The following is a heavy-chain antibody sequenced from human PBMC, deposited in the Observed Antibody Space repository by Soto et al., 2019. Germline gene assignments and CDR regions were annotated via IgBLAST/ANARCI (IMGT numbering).Heavy chain of an antibody. J-gene: IGHJ4*02. Sequence: PGGSLRLSCAASGFTFSSYGMHWVRQAPGKGLEWVAVISYDGSNKYYADSVKGRFTISRDNSRNTLYLQMNSLRAEDTAVYYCAKTRGIQLWPTDYWGQGTLVTVSS. CDR2: ISYDGSNK. D-gene: IGHD5-18*01. CDR3: AKTRGIQLWPTDY. CDR1: GFTFSSYG. V-gene: IGHV3-30*18.